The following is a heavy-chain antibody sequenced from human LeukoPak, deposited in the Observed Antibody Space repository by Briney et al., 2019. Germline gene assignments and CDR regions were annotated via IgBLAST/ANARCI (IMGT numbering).Heavy chain of an antibody. CDR3: ARDSLTLRGVDYYYMDV. V-gene: IGHV1-2*06. J-gene: IGHJ6*03. CDR2: INPNSGGT. Sequence: ASVKVSCKASGYTFTGYYMHWVRQAPGQGLEWMGRINPNSGGTNYAQKFQGRVTMTRDTSVTTGYMELTRLRSDDTAMYFCARDSLTLRGVDYYYMDVWGKGTTVTVSS. D-gene: IGHD3-10*01. CDR1: GYTFTGYY.